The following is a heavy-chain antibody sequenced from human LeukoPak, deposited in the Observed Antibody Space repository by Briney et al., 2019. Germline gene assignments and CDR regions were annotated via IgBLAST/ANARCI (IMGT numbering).Heavy chain of an antibody. D-gene: IGHD1-26*01. CDR1: GYTFTSYG. J-gene: IGHJ4*02. V-gene: IGHV1-18*01. Sequence: GASVKVSCKASGYTFTSYGFSWVRQAPGQGLEWMGWISAYNGNTKDAQKLQGRVTMTTDTFTTTAYMELRSLRSDDTAVYYCARDGRFIVGALHYWGQGTLVTVSS. CDR3: ARDGRFIVGALHY. CDR2: ISAYNGNT.